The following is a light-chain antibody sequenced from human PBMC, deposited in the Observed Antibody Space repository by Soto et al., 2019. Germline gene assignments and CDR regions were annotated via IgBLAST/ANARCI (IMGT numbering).Light chain of an antibody. CDR2: DAS. CDR1: QSVSSY. J-gene: IGKJ1*01. Sequence: EIVLTKSPATPFLFPGEKNTLSCRASQSVSSYLAWYQQKPGQAPRLLIYDASNRATGIPARFSGSGSGTDFTLTISSLEPEDFAVYYCQQRSNWPKTFGQGTKVDIK. CDR3: QQRSNWPKT. V-gene: IGKV3-11*01.